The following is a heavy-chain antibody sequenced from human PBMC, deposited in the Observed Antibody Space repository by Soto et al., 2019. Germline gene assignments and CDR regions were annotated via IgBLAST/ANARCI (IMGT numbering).Heavy chain of an antibody. CDR2: ISSDGGKA. Sequence: QVQLVESGGGVVQPGRSLRLSCGASGFTASHFGLHWVRQAPGKGLEWVAFISSDGGKAYYADSMKGRFTISRDNSKNTLDLQMNSLKPEDTAVYYCARDWAWNYDYWGQGTLVAVSS. CDR3: ARDWAWNYDY. CDR1: GFTASHFG. V-gene: IGHV3-30-3*01. D-gene: IGHD1-7*01. J-gene: IGHJ4*02.